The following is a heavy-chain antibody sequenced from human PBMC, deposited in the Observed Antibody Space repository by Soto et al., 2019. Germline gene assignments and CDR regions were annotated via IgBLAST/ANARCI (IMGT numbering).Heavy chain of an antibody. CDR1: GYTFTSYA. V-gene: IGHV1-3*01. D-gene: IGHD3-22*01. CDR2: INAGNGNT. Sequence: QVQLVQSGAEVKKPGASVKVSCKASGYTFTSYAMHWVRQAPGQRLEWMGWINAGNGNTKYSQKFQGRVTITRDTSASTAYMELSSLRSEDTAVYYCARGGEYYDCSGYPDLYFDYWGQGTLVTVSS. J-gene: IGHJ4*02. CDR3: ARGGEYYDCSGYPDLYFDY.